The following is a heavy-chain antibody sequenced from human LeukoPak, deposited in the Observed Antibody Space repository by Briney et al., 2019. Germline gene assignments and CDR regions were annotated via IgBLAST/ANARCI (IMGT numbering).Heavy chain of an antibody. CDR3: ARRAGAYSHPYDY. Sequence: GGSPRLSCAASGFTFRDYGMTWVRQAPGKGLEWDSGIINSGGSTYYADSVKGRFTISRDNSKNTLYLQMNSLRAEDTAVYYCARRAGAYSHPYDYWGQGTLVTVSS. CDR2: IINSGGST. D-gene: IGHD4/OR15-4a*01. J-gene: IGHJ4*02. V-gene: IGHV3-23*01. CDR1: GFTFRDYG.